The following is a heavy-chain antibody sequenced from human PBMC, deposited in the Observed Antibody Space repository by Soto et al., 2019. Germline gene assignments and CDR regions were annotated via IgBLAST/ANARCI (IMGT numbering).Heavy chain of an antibody. CDR3: ARECEIDY. Sequence: GGSLRLSCAASGFTFSSYSMNWVRQAPGKGLEWVSYISSSSSTIYYADSVKGRFTISRDNAKNSLYLQMNSLRAEDTAVYYCARECEIDYWGQGTLVTVSS. CDR2: ISSSSSTI. J-gene: IGHJ4*02. V-gene: IGHV3-48*01. CDR1: GFTFSSYS.